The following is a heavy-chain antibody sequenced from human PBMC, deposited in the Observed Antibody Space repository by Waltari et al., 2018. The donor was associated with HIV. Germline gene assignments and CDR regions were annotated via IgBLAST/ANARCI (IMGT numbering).Heavy chain of an antibody. J-gene: IGHJ4*02. CDR3: ARDLVVLRYFDWLSTYFDY. Sequence: EVQLVESGGGLVQPGGSLRLSCAASGFTFSSYWMHWVRQAPGKGLVWVSRNKSDGTITTYADSVKGRFTISRDNAKNTLFLQMNSLRAEDTAIYYCARDLVVLRYFDWLSTYFDYWGQGTLVTVSS. V-gene: IGHV3-74*01. CDR1: GFTFSSYW. CDR2: NKSDGTIT. D-gene: IGHD3-9*01.